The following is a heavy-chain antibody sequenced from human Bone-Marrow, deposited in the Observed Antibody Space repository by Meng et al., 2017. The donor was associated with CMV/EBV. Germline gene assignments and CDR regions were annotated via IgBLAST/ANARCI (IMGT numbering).Heavy chain of an antibody. Sequence: GESLKISCAASGFTFSSYAMHWVRQAPGKGLEWVAVISYDGSKKYYADSVKGRFTISRDNSKNTLYLQMNSLIAEDTAVYYCARDEGGNTSGYCSSTSCYTGGMDVWGQGTTVTVYS. CDR1: GFTFSSYA. CDR3: ARDEGGNTSGYCSSTSCYTGGMDV. D-gene: IGHD2-2*02. V-gene: IGHV3-30*04. CDR2: ISYDGSKK. J-gene: IGHJ6*01.